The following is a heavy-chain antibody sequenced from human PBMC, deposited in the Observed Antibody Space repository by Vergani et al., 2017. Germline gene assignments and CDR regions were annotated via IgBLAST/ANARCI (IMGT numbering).Heavy chain of an antibody. CDR3: ARDFLTRVTTLDYYYMGV. Sequence: QVQLVESGGGEVQPGRSLRLSCSAAGFPFSDYGVHWVRQAPGEGLEWVSVISYDGNKKNYADSVKGRFTISRDNSKNTLYLGMNALRAEDTAVYYCARDFLTRVTTLDYYYMGVWGKGTTVTVSS. CDR1: GFPFSDYG. J-gene: IGHJ6*03. V-gene: IGHV3-30*03. D-gene: IGHD1-1*01. CDR2: ISYDGNKK.